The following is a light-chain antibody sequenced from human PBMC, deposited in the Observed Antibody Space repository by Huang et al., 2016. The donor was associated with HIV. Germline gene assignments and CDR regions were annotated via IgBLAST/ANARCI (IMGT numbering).Light chain of an antibody. V-gene: IGKV3-11*01. Sequence: EIVLTQSPATLSLSTGERATLSCRASQSIANYLAWYQHKPGQGTRLLIYDSSTRPSGRPCRFSGRGSFTDFTLTISSLEPEDFAVYYCQQRRNWLTFGGGTKVEIK. J-gene: IGKJ4*01. CDR2: DSS. CDR1: QSIANY. CDR3: QQRRNWLT.